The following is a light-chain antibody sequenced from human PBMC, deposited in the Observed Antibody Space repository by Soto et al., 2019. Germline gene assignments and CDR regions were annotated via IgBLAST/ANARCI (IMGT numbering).Light chain of an antibody. Sequence: QSVLTQPRSVSGSPGHSVTISCFGTSSDIGSYNAVSWYQQHPGKAPKLIIFDVFERPSGVPDRFSGSKSGNSASLTISGLQAEDESDYYCSSFAPSYRAIFGGGTKLTVL. V-gene: IGLV2-11*01. CDR2: DVF. J-gene: IGLJ2*01. CDR3: SSFAPSYRAI. CDR1: SSDIGSYNA.